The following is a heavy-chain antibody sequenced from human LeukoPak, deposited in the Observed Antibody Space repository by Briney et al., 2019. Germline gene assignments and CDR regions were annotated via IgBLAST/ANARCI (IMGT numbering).Heavy chain of an antibody. CDR1: EFTFSSYW. J-gene: IGHJ4*02. V-gene: IGHV3-7*01. CDR3: ARSYSRFGY. CDR2: IKQDGREI. D-gene: IGHD6-13*01. Sequence: GGSLRLSCVASEFTFSSYWMSWVRQAPGRGLEWVANIKQDGREIYYVDSVKGRFTISRDNAKKSLYLQMNSLRAEDTAVYYCARSYSRFGYWGQGTLVTVSS.